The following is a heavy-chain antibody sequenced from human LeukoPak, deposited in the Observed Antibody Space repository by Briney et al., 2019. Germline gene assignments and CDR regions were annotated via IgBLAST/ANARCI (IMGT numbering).Heavy chain of an antibody. D-gene: IGHD3-3*01. CDR1: GFTFSDYY. V-gene: IGHV3-11*04. CDR3: ARKGTGDFWSGYISYYYYYYMDV. J-gene: IGHJ6*03. CDR2: ISSSGSTI. Sequence: PGGSLRLSCAASGFTFSDYYMSWIRQAPGKGLEWVSYISSSGSTIYYADSVKGRFTISRDNAKNSLYLQMNSLRAEDTAVYYCARKGTGDFWSGYISYYYYYYMDVWGKGTTVTISS.